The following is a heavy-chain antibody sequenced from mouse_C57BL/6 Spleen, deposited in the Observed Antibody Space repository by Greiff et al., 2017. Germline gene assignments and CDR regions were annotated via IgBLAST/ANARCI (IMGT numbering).Heavy chain of an antibody. CDR2: ISRGSSTI. CDR1: GFTFSDYG. J-gene: IGHJ2*01. CDR3: ARRGNYYFGY. D-gene: IGHD2-1*01. Sequence: EVQRVESGGGLVKPGGSLKLSCAASGFTFSDYGMHWVRQAPEKGLEWVAYISRGSSTIYYADTVQGRFTISRDNAKNTLFLQLNSLRSEDTAVYYCARRGNYYFGYWGQGTTLTVSS. V-gene: IGHV5-17*01.